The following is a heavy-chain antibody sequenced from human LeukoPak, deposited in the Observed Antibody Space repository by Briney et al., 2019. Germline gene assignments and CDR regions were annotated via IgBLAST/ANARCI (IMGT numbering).Heavy chain of an antibody. CDR3: VSFYETY. CDR1: GNYW. Sequence: PSGGSLRLSCAASGNYWMHWVRQAPGKGLVWVSHINSDGSWTSHADSVKGRFTISKDNAKNTVYLQMNSLRAEDTAVYYCVSFYETYWGRGTLVTVSS. J-gene: IGHJ4*02. V-gene: IGHV3-74*01. D-gene: IGHD2/OR15-2a*01. CDR2: INSDGSWT.